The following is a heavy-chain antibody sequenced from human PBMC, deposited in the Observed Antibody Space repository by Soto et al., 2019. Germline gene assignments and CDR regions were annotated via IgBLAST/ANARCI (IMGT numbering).Heavy chain of an antibody. CDR3: ARGWGRIFDY. D-gene: IGHD7-27*01. CDR2: INHSGST. CDR1: GGSFSGYY. Sequence: QVQLQQWGAGLLKPSETLSLTCAVYGGSFSGYYWNWIRQPPGKGLEWTGEINHSGSTNYSPSLKSGVTISVDTAKKQFSLKLSSVTAADTAVYYCARGWGRIFDYWGQGTRVTVSS. J-gene: IGHJ4*02. V-gene: IGHV4-34*01.